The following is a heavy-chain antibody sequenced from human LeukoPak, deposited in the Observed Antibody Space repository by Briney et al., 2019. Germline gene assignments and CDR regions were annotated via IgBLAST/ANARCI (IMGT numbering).Heavy chain of an antibody. Sequence: SETLSLTCTVSGGSISGYYWSWIRQPPGKGLEWNGYIYYSGSTNYNPSLKSRVTISVDTSKNQFSLKLSSVTAADTAVYYCARNTYYDFWSGYYTSGNAFDIWGQGTMVTVSS. CDR1: GGSISGYY. CDR2: IYYSGST. CDR3: ARNTYYDFWSGYYTSGNAFDI. J-gene: IGHJ3*02. D-gene: IGHD3-3*01. V-gene: IGHV4-59*01.